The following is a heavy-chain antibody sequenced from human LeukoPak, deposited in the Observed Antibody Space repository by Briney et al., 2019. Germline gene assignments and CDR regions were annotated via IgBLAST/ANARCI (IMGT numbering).Heavy chain of an antibody. CDR3: ARDRDTPSDY. CDR1: GGTFSSYA. CDR2: ISAYNGNT. V-gene: IGHV1-18*01. Sequence: ASVKVSCKASGGTFSSYAISWVRQAPGQGLEWMGWISAYNGNTNYAQKLQGRVTMTTDTSTSTAYMELRSLRSDDTAVYYCARDRDTPSDYWGQGTLVTVSS. J-gene: IGHJ4*02.